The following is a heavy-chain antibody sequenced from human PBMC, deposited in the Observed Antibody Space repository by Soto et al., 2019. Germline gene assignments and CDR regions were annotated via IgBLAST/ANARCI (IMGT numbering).Heavy chain of an antibody. J-gene: IGHJ4*02. D-gene: IGHD3-10*01. V-gene: IGHV4-59*08. Sequence: SETLSLTCTVSGGSISSYYWSWIRQPPGKGLEWIGYIYYSGSTNYNPSLKSRVTISVDTSKNQFSLKLSSVTAADTAVYYCARVRGASGNQYFDQWGQGTLVTVSS. CDR1: GGSISSYY. CDR3: ARVRGASGNQYFDQ. CDR2: IYYSGST.